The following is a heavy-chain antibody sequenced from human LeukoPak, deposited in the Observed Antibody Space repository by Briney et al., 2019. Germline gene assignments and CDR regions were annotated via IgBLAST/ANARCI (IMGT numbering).Heavy chain of an antibody. J-gene: IGHJ6*02. CDR3: SRGPIQLWPYYGMDV. CDR2: IRRKAYRGTT. Sequence: GGSLRLSCTASGFTFGDHAMSWVRQAPGKGLEWVGFIRRKAYRGTTEYAASVKGRFTISRDDSNSIAYLQMNSLKTEDTAVYYCSRGPIQLWPYYGMDVWGQGTTVIVSS. V-gene: IGHV3-49*04. CDR1: GFTFGDHA. D-gene: IGHD5-18*01.